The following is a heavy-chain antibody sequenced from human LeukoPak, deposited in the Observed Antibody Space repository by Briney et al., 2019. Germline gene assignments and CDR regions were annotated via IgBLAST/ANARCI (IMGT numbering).Heavy chain of an antibody. CDR2: INDSGRI. D-gene: IGHD1-7*01. Sequence: PSETLSLTCAVYGGSFNNYYWNWIRQTPGKGLEWIGEINDSGRIIYNPSLKSRVTISVDTSKNQFSLRLSSVTVADTGIYYCARRWNYGIHYHIDVWGEGTTVTLSS. CDR1: GGSFNNYY. V-gene: IGHV4-34*01. J-gene: IGHJ6*03. CDR3: ARRWNYGIHYHIDV.